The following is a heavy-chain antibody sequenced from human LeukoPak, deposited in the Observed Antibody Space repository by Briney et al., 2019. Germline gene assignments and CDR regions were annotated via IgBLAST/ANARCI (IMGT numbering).Heavy chain of an antibody. CDR1: GYTFTGNY. CDR2: INPNSGGT. J-gene: IGHJ6*03. D-gene: IGHD1-26*01. V-gene: IGHV1-2*07. Sequence: GASVKVSCKASGYTFTGNYIHWVRQAPGQGLEWVGWINPNSGGTNNAHKFEGRVTMTGDTSISTVYMELSSLKSDDTAVYYCARDSQREPHYYYYMDVWGIGTTVTVSS. CDR3: ARDSQREPHYYYYMDV.